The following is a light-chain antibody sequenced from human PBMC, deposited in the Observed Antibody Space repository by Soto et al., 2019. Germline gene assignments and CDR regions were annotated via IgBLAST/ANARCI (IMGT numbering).Light chain of an antibody. J-gene: IGKJ1*01. Sequence: DIQTTQSPSTLSASVGDRVTITCRASQSISSWLAWYQQKPGKAPKLLIYDASSLESGVPSRFSSSGSGTEFTLTISRIQPEDFAVYYCQQYGSSGTFGPGTKVDIK. V-gene: IGKV1-5*01. CDR1: QSISSW. CDR2: DAS. CDR3: QQYGSSGT.